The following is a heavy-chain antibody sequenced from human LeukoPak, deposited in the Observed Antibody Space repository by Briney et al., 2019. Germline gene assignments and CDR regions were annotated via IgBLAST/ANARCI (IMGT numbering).Heavy chain of an antibody. Sequence: SETLSLTCTVSGGSITGYSWSWIRQPPGKGLEWIGVVYYTGRPVYNPSLKSRVTISMDRSNKQVSLRMRSVTAADTGVYYCARESWNGDNGDGFDIWGQGTVVTVSS. CDR3: ARESWNGDNGDGFDI. V-gene: IGHV4-59*01. J-gene: IGHJ3*02. CDR2: VYYTGRP. D-gene: IGHD1-1*01. CDR1: GGSITGYS.